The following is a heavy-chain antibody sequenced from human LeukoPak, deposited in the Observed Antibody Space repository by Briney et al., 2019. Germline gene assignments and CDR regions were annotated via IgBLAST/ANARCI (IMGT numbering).Heavy chain of an antibody. Sequence: GGSLRLSCAASGFTFSSYNMNWVRQAPGKGLEWVSSIGSSSYYIYYADSVKGRFIISRDNAKNSLYLQMNSLRAEDTAVYYCARDTHPPHYYDSSGMGIWGQGTMVTVSS. J-gene: IGHJ3*02. CDR2: IGSSSYYI. CDR1: GFTFSSYN. V-gene: IGHV3-21*01. D-gene: IGHD3-22*01. CDR3: ARDTHPPHYYDSSGMGI.